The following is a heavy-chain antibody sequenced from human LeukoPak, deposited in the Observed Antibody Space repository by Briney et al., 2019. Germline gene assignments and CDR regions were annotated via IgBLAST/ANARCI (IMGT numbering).Heavy chain of an antibody. CDR1: GFTFDDYV. CDR2: ISWNSGSI. J-gene: IGHJ3*02. D-gene: IGHD1-26*01. Sequence: PGRSLRLSCAASGFTFDDYVMHWVRQAPGKGLEWVSGISWNSGSIGYADSVKGRFTISRDNAKNSLYLQMNSLRAEDMALYYCALVGATGAFDIWGQGTMVTVSS. CDR3: ALVGATGAFDI. V-gene: IGHV3-9*03.